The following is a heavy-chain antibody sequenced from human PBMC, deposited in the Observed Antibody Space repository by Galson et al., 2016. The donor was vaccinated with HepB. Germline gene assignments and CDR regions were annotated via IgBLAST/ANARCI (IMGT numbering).Heavy chain of an antibody. Sequence: SLRLSCAASGSTFSSFGMHWVRQAPGKGLEWVAVIWYDGSNKYYADSVKGRFTISRDNSKNTLYLQMNSLTAEDTAVYYCARDPSSIAAAGRGDYWGQGTLVTVSS. CDR3: ARDPSSIAAAGRGDY. CDR2: IWYDGSNK. D-gene: IGHD6-13*01. CDR1: GSTFSSFG. J-gene: IGHJ4*02. V-gene: IGHV3-33*01.